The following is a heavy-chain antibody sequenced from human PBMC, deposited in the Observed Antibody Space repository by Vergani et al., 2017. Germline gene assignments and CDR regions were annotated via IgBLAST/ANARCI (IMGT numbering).Heavy chain of an antibody. Sequence: VQLVESGGGVVQPGRSLRLSCAASGFTFTDAWMSWVRQAPGKGLEWIDTTEYAPSVKGRFIISRDDSRNTLYLDVISLETEDTAVYYCTTDLATPSPPDGRDYFDHWGQGTLVTVSS. CDR2: TT. CDR1: GFTFTDAW. D-gene: IGHD2-21*01. V-gene: IGHV3-15*05. J-gene: IGHJ4*02. CDR3: TTDLATPSPPDGRDYFDH.